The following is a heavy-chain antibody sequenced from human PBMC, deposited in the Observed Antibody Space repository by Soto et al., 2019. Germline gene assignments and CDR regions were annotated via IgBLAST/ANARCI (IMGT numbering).Heavy chain of an antibody. CDR1: GFSLSNARMG. Sequence: QVTLKEFGPVLVKPTETLTLTCTVSGFSLSNARMGVSWIRQQPGKALEWLAHIFSNDEKSYSTSLKSRLTISKDTSKSQVVLTMTNMDPVDTATYYCARYSPIAAADYWCQGTLVTVSS. J-gene: IGHJ4*02. D-gene: IGHD6-13*01. CDR2: IFSNDEK. V-gene: IGHV2-26*01. CDR3: ARYSPIAAADY.